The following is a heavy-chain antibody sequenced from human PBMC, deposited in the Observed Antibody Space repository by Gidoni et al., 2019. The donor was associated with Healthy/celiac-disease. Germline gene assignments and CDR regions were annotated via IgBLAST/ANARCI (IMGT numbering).Heavy chain of an antibody. V-gene: IGHV3-30*01. CDR1: GFTFSSYA. CDR3: ARERSYYYDSSGYADYYYYGMDV. D-gene: IGHD3-22*01. CDR2: ISYDGSNK. J-gene: IGHJ6*02. Sequence: QVQLVESGGGVVQPGRSLRRSCAASGFTFSSYAMHWVRQAPGKGLGWVAVISYDGSNKYYADSVKGRFTISRDNSKNTLYLQMNSLRAEDTAVYYCARERSYYYDSSGYADYYYYGMDVWGQGTTVTVSS.